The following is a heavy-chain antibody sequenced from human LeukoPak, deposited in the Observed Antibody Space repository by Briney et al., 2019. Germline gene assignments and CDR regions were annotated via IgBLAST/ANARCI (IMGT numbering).Heavy chain of an antibody. CDR2: INHSGST. V-gene: IGHV4-34*01. CDR1: GGSISSYY. CDR3: ARDPNRYGFDY. D-gene: IGHD1-14*01. Sequence: SETLSLTCTVSGGSISSYYWSWIRQPPGKGLEWIGEINHSGSTNYNPSLKSRVTISVDTSKNQFSLKLSSVTAADTAVYYCARDPNRYGFDYWGQGTLVTVSS. J-gene: IGHJ4*02.